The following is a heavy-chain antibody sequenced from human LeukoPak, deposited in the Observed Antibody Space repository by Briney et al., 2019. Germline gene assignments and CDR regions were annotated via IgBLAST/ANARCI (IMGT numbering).Heavy chain of an antibody. J-gene: IGHJ4*02. Sequence: SETLSLTCTVSGGSISSSSYYWSWIRQPPGKGLEWIGYIYYSGSTNYNPSLKSRVTISVDTSKNQFSLKLSSVTAADTAVYYCARGGGDYGDYGGLDYWGQGTLVTVSS. D-gene: IGHD4-17*01. CDR1: GGSISSSSYY. CDR2: IYYSGST. CDR3: ARGGGDYGDYGGLDY. V-gene: IGHV4-61*01.